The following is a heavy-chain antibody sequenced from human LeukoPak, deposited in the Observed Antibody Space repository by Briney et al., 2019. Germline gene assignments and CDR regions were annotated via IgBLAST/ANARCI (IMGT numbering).Heavy chain of an antibody. J-gene: IGHJ4*02. Sequence: QTGGSLRLSCAASGFTFSSYAMSWVRQAPGKGLEWVSAISGSGGSTYYADSVKGRFTISRDNAKNSLYLQMNSLRAEDTAVYYCARRGSSSWYVFDYWGQGTLVTVSS. V-gene: IGHV3-23*01. CDR2: ISGSGGST. CDR1: GFTFSSYA. CDR3: ARRGSSSWYVFDY. D-gene: IGHD6-13*01.